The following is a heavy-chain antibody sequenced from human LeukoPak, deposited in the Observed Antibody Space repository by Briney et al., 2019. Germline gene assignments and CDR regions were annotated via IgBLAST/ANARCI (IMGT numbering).Heavy chain of an antibody. CDR1: GFTFSSYA. CDR3: AKALRYCSSTSCPRELDY. Sequence: GGSLRLSCAASGFTFSSYATSWVRQAPGKGLEWVSAISGSGGSTYYADSVKGRFTISRDNSKNTLYLQMNSLRAEDTAVYYCAKALRYCSSTSCPRELDYWGQGTLVTVSS. CDR2: ISGSGGST. J-gene: IGHJ4*02. V-gene: IGHV3-23*01. D-gene: IGHD2-2*01.